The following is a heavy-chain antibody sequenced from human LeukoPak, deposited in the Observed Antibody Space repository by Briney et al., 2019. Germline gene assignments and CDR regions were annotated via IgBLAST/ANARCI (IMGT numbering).Heavy chain of an antibody. CDR2: IRNDGSST. CDR3: ARDPQRDSFDI. Sequence: PGGSLRLSCAASGFTFSSYWMHWVRQTPGKGLVWVSHIRNDGSSTRYADSVKGRFTISRDNAKNTLYLQMNSLRVEGTAVYFCARDPQRDSFDIWGQGTMVTVSS. D-gene: IGHD1-1*01. CDR1: GFTFSSYW. J-gene: IGHJ3*02. V-gene: IGHV3-74*01.